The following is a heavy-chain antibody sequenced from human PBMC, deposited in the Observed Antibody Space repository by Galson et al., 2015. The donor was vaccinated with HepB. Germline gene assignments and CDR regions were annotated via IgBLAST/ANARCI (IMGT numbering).Heavy chain of an antibody. Sequence: LRLSCAASGFTFSSYAMHWVRQAPGTGLEWVAVISYDGSNKYYADSVKGRFTISRDNSKNTLYLQMNSLRAEDTAVYYCARAPYCGGDCYRFYYYYGMDVWGQGTTVTVSS. CDR1: GFTFSSYA. D-gene: IGHD2-21*02. CDR2: ISYDGSNK. J-gene: IGHJ6*02. CDR3: ARAPYCGGDCYRFYYYYGMDV. V-gene: IGHV3-30*04.